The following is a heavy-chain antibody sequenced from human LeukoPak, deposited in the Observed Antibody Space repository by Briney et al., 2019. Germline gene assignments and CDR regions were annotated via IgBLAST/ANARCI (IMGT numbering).Heavy chain of an antibody. Sequence: GGSLRLSCAASGFTFSTYAMSWVRLAPGKGLEWVSSICGSGDTTYYADSVKGRFTISRDTSKNTLYLQMDGLRAEDMATYYCAKGRGCSCYSGLESWGQGTLVTVPS. D-gene: IGHD2-15*01. CDR3: AKGRGCSCYSGLES. CDR1: GFTFSTYA. CDR2: ICGSGDTT. J-gene: IGHJ4*02. V-gene: IGHV3-23*01.